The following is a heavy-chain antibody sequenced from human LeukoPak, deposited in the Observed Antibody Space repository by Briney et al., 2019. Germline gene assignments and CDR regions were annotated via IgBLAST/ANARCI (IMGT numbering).Heavy chain of an antibody. V-gene: IGHV4-59*08. CDR3: ARQLRGEAVAGHLQPFDY. CDR1: GGSISSYY. CDR2: IYYSGST. D-gene: IGHD6-19*01. J-gene: IGHJ4*02. Sequence: SETLSLTCTVSGGSISSYYWNWIRQPPGKGLEWVGYIYYSGSTNYNPSLKSRVTISVDTSKNQFSLKLSSVTAADTAVYFCARQLRGEAVAGHLQPFDYWGQGTLISVSS.